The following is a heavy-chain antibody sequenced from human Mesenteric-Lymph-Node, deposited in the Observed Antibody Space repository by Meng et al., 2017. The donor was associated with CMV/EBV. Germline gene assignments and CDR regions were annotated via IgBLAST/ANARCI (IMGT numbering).Heavy chain of an antibody. V-gene: IGHV1-2*02. CDR2: INPNSGAT. J-gene: IGHJ4*02. D-gene: IGHD5-12*01. CDR1: GGTFSSYA. CDR3: ARLQGGSGYDSHDY. Sequence: ASVKVSCKASGGTFSSYAISWVRQAPGQGLEWMGRINPNSGATNYAQQFQGRVTMTRDTSISTAYMELRSLRSADTAMYYCARLQGGSGYDSHDYWGQGTLVTVSS.